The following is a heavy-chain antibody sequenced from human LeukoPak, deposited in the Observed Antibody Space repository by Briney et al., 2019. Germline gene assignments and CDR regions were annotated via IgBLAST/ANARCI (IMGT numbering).Heavy chain of an antibody. J-gene: IGHJ4*02. Sequence: GASVKVSCKASGYSFSDYSMQWVRQAPGQGLEWMGRINPNSGGTSYAQNFQGRVSMTRDTFISTTYMELSGLTSDDTAVYYCARGGSGSGYLYYFDFWGQGTLVSVSS. CDR2: INPNSGGT. CDR1: GYSFSDYS. V-gene: IGHV1-2*06. CDR3: ARGGSGSGYLYYFDF. D-gene: IGHD3-10*01.